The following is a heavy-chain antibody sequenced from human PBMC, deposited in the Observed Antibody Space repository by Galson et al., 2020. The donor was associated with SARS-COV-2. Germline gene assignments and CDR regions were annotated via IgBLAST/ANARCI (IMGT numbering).Heavy chain of an antibody. CDR3: AREMGRVYYYDSSGYYYVDAFDI. Sequence: GESLKISCAASGFTFSSYGMHWVRQAPGKGLEWVAVISYDGSNKYYADSVKGRFTISRDNSKNTLYLQMNSLRAEDTAVYYCAREMGRVYYYDSSGYYYVDAFDIWGQGTMVTVAS. D-gene: IGHD3-22*01. V-gene: IGHV3-30*03. CDR1: GFTFSSYG. CDR2: ISYDGSNK. J-gene: IGHJ3*02.